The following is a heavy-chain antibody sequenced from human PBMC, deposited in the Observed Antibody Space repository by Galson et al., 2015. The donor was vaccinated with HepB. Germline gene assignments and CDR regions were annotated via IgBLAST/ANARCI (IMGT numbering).Heavy chain of an antibody. CDR2: ISGSGTNT. Sequence: SLRLSCAASEFTFRTYAMSWVRQAPGKGLEWVSGISGSGTNTFYADSVKGRFTISRDNSKNTLYLQMNSLRAEDTGVYYCAKAAQSSGITVDYFDYWGQGTLVTVSS. CDR1: EFTFRTYA. J-gene: IGHJ4*02. V-gene: IGHV3-23*01. CDR3: AKAAQSSGITVDYFDY. D-gene: IGHD1-26*01.